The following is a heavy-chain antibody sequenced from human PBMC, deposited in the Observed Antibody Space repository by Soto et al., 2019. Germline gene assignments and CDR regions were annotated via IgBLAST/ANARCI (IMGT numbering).Heavy chain of an antibody. J-gene: IGHJ4*02. D-gene: IGHD3-3*01. Sequence: QITLNESGPTQVKPRQTLTLTCTFSGFSLTTSGVGVGWIRQSPGKAPEWLALIYWDDDKRHSPSLKSRLTITKDTTKNQVVLTMDDLDPADTATYYCAHRVLRTVFGLVTTTAIYFDFWGQGTPVAVSS. V-gene: IGHV2-5*02. CDR2: IYWDDDK. CDR1: GFSLTTSGVG. CDR3: AHRVLRTVFGLVTTTAIYFDF.